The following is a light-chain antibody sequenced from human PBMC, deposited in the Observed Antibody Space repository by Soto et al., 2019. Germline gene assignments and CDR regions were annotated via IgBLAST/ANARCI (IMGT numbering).Light chain of an antibody. J-gene: IGKJ2*01. V-gene: IGKV3-20*01. Sequence: EIVLTQSPGTLSLSPGERATLSCRASQSVSSSYLAWYQQKPGQAPRLLIYGASSRATGIPDRFSGSGSGTDCTLTISRLEREDFAVYYCQQYDSSPLYTFGQGTKLEIK. CDR3: QQYDSSPLYT. CDR2: GAS. CDR1: QSVSSSY.